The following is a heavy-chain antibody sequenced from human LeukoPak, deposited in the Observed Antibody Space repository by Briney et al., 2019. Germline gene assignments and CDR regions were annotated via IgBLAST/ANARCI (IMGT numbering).Heavy chain of an antibody. CDR3: ASWDTAMATLDY. Sequence: SETLSLTCTVSGVSISSSSYDWGLIRQPPGKGLEWIGSIYYSGSTYYNPSLKSRVTISVDTSKNQFSLKLSSATAADTAVYYCASWDTAMATLDYWGQGTLVTVSS. CDR2: IYYSGST. J-gene: IGHJ4*02. CDR1: GVSISSSSYD. D-gene: IGHD5-18*01. V-gene: IGHV4-39*01.